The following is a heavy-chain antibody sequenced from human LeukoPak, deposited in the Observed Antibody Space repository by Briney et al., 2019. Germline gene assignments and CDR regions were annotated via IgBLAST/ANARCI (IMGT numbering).Heavy chain of an antibody. J-gene: IGHJ4*02. Sequence: PSETLSLTCTVSGGSISSYYWSWIRQPPGKGLEWIGYIYYSGSTSYNPSLKSRVTISVDTSKNQFSLKLSSVTAADTAVYFCAKAVTTGLDYFDYWGQGTLVAVSS. CDR3: AKAVTTGLDYFDY. CDR2: IYYSGST. CDR1: GGSISSYY. D-gene: IGHD4-17*01. V-gene: IGHV4-59*08.